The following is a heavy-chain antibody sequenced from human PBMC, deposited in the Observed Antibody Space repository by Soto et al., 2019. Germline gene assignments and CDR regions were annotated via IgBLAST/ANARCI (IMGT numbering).Heavy chain of an antibody. Sequence: PGGSLRLSCAASGFTVSSNYMSWVRQAPGKGLEWVSVIYSGGSTYYADSVKGRFTISRDNSKNTLYLQMNSLRAEDTAVYYCARVCRYYGSGSYYYYYGMDVWGQGTTVTVSS. CDR1: GFTVSSNY. D-gene: IGHD3-10*01. CDR2: IYSGGST. V-gene: IGHV3-53*01. CDR3: ARVCRYYGSGSYYYYYGMDV. J-gene: IGHJ6*02.